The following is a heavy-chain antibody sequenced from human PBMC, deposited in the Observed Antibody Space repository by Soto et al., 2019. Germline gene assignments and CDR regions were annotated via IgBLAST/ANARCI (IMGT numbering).Heavy chain of an antibody. CDR3: ARGTMVRGVITYYYYGMDV. Sequence: PSETLSLTCAVSGYSISSGYYWGWIRQPPGKGLEWIGSIYHSGSTYYNPSLKSRVTISVDTSKNQFSLKLSSVTAADTAVYYCARGTMVRGVITYYYYGMDVWGQGTTVTVSS. V-gene: IGHV4-38-2*01. CDR2: IYHSGST. CDR1: GYSISSGYY. J-gene: IGHJ6*02. D-gene: IGHD3-10*01.